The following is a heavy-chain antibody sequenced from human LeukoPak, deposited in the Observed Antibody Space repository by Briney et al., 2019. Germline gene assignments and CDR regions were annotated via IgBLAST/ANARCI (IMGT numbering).Heavy chain of an antibody. V-gene: IGHV5-51*01. CDR3: ARHPTYYYDSSGYYSRDYYYYMDV. J-gene: IGHJ6*03. CDR2: IYPGDSDT. Sequence: LGESLKISCKGSGYSFTSYWIGWVRQMPGKGLEWMGIIYPGDSDTRYSPSFQGQVTISADKSISTAYLQWSSLKASDTAMYYCARHPTYYYDSSGYYSRDYYYYMDVWGKGTTVTVSS. D-gene: IGHD3-22*01. CDR1: GYSFTSYW.